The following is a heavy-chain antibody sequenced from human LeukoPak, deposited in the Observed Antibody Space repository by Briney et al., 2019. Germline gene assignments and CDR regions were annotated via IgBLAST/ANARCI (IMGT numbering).Heavy chain of an antibody. D-gene: IGHD2-2*01. CDR1: GFTFSSYW. Sequence: GGSLRLSCAASGFTFSSYWMSWVRQAPGKGLEWVANIKQDGSEKYYVDSVKGRFTISRDNAKNSLYLQMNSLRAEDTAVYYCARRPYDIVVVPAAYAFDIWGQGTMVTVSS. V-gene: IGHV3-7*01. CDR2: IKQDGSEK. J-gene: IGHJ3*02. CDR3: ARRPYDIVVVPAAYAFDI.